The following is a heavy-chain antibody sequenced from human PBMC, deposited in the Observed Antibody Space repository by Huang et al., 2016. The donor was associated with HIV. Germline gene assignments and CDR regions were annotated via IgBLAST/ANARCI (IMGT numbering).Heavy chain of an antibody. Sequence: QVQLVQSGAEVKKPGASVKVSCKASGFNFNNYDFNWVRHASGQGLGWRGWRNPKSGNTGYAQKFQGRVTINRNTSITTAYMELRSLRSEDTAVYYCARARGFLYDSTGYYSRYYFDSWGQGTLVTISS. V-gene: IGHV1-8*03. CDR3: ARARGFLYDSTGYYSRYYFDS. CDR1: GFNFNNYD. D-gene: IGHD3-22*01. J-gene: IGHJ4*02. CDR2: RNPKSGNT.